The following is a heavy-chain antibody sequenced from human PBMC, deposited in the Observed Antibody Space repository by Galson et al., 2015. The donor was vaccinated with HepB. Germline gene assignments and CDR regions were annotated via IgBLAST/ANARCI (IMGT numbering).Heavy chain of an antibody. CDR1: GFSLSTSGVG. V-gene: IGHV2-5*01. Sequence: PALVKPTQTLTLTCTFSGFSLSTSGVGVGWIRQPPGKALEWLALIYWNDDKRYSPSLKSRLTITKDTSKNQVVLTMTNMDPVDTATYYCAHRRLIPGFDEPLEAFDIWGQGTMVTVSS. J-gene: IGHJ3*02. CDR2: IYWNDDK. CDR3: AHRRLIPGFDEPLEAFDI. D-gene: IGHD3-16*01.